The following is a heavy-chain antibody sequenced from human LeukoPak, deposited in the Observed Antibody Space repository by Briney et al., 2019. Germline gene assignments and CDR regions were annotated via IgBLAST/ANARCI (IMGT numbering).Heavy chain of an antibody. CDR1: GGAFSSYA. D-gene: IGHD4-17*01. CDR3: ACYGDYASYDY. Sequence: SVKVSCKASGGAFSSYAISWVRQAPGQGLEWMGGIIPIFGTANYAQKFQGRVTITADESTSTAYMELSSLRSEDTAVYYCACYGDYASYDYWGQGTLVTVSS. CDR2: IIPIFGTA. V-gene: IGHV1-69*13. J-gene: IGHJ4*02.